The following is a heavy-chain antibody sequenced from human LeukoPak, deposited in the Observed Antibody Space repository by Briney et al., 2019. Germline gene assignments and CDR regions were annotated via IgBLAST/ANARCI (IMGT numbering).Heavy chain of an antibody. CDR3: ARARGVFGVVTNYYYYYYMDV. J-gene: IGHJ6*03. CDR2: IYSGGST. V-gene: IGHV3-53*05. CDR1: GFTVSSNY. Sequence: PGGSLRLSCAASGFTVSSNYMSWVRQAPGKGLEWVSVIYSGGSTYYADSVKGRFTISRDNSKNTLYLQMNSLRAEDTAVYYCARARGVFGVVTNYYYYYYMDVWGKGTTVTVSS. D-gene: IGHD3-3*01.